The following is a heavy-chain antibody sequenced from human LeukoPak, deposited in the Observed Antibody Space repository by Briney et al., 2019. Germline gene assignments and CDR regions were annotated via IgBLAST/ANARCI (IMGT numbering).Heavy chain of an antibody. Sequence: PGGSLRLSCAASGFTFSSYDMPWVRQATGKGLEWVSAIGTAGDTYYPGSVKGRFTISRENAKNSLYLQMNSLRAGDTAVYYCVRRGSYSDAFDIWGQGTMVTVSS. V-gene: IGHV3-13*01. D-gene: IGHD1-26*01. J-gene: IGHJ3*02. CDR2: IGTAGDT. CDR3: VRRGSYSDAFDI. CDR1: GFTFSSYD.